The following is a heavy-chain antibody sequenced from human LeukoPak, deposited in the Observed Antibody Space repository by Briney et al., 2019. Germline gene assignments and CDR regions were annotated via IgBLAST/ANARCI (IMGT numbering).Heavy chain of an antibody. CDR2: ISAYNGNT. J-gene: IGHJ4*02. D-gene: IGHD3-3*01. V-gene: IGHV1-18*01. CDR3: AASYYDFWSGYFVAYDY. Sequence: RASVKVSCKASGYTFTSYGISWVRQAPGQGLEWMGWISAYNGNTNYAQKLQGRVTMTTDTSTSTAYRELRSLRSDDTAVYYCAASYYDFWSGYFVAYDYWGQGTPVTVSS. CDR1: GYTFTSYG.